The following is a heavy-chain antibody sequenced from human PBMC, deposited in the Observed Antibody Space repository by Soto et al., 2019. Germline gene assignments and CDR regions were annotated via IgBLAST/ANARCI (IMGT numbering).Heavy chain of an antibody. Sequence: VQLVESGGILVQPGGSLRLSCVASGFSFSNYAMHWVRQAPGKGLEYVSAISNNGVSTYYANSVKGRFIISRDNSKTTLYLKMATLRVENMAVYYCARGAPYQLLPAFAYGGQGPLVTVSS. V-gene: IGHV3-64*01. CDR2: ISNNGVST. D-gene: IGHD2-2*01. J-gene: IGHJ4*02. CDR1: GFSFSNYA. CDR3: ARGAPYQLLPAFAY.